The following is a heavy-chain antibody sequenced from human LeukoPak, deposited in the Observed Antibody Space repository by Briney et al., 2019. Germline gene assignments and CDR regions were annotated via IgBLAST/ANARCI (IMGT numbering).Heavy chain of an antibody. D-gene: IGHD2-2*01. V-gene: IGHV1-69*02. CDR2: IIPILGIA. CDR1: GGTFSSYT. CDR3: ARGTSLLSIVVVPVAPFDAFDI. Sequence: ASVKVSCKASGGTFSSYTISWVRQAPGQGLEWMGRIIPILGIANYAQKFQGRVTITADESTSTAYMELSSLRPEDTAVYYCARGTSLLSIVVVPVAPFDAFDIWGQGAMVTVSS. J-gene: IGHJ3*02.